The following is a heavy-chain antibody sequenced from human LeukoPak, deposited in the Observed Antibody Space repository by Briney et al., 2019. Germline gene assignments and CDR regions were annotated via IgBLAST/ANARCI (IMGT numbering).Heavy chain of an antibody. V-gene: IGHV4-59*12. CDR3: ARDPLGLGWFDP. J-gene: IGHJ5*02. Sequence: NSSETLSLTCTVSGGSISSYYWSWIRQPPGKGLEWIGYIYYSGSTNYNPSLKSRVTISVDTSKNQFSLKLSSVTAADTAVYYCARDPLGLGWFDPWGQGTLVTVSS. CDR1: GGSISSYY. CDR2: IYYSGST. D-gene: IGHD3-16*01.